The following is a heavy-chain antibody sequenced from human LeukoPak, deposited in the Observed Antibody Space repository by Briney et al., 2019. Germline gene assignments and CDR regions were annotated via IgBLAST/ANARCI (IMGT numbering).Heavy chain of an antibody. V-gene: IGHV4-38-2*02. Sequence: PQTLSLTCTVSGYSISTDYYWGWVRQPPGKGLEWIGSIYHSGSTYYNPSLKSRVTISVDTTKSQISLKMTSVTAADTAVYYCARVRSGSYFDYWGQGTLVTVSS. CDR1: GYSISTDYY. CDR2: IYHSGST. D-gene: IGHD1-26*01. CDR3: ARVRSGSYFDY. J-gene: IGHJ4*02.